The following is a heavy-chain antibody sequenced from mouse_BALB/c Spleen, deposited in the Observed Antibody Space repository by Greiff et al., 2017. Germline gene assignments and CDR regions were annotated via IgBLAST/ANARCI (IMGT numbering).Heavy chain of an antibody. D-gene: IGHD1-1*01. CDR3: ARDRYYGSSYVWFAY. Sequence: EVQGVESGGGLVQPGGSLRLSCATSGFTFTDYYMSWVRQPPGKALEWLGFIRNKANGYTTEYSASVKGRFTISRDNSQSILYLQMNTLRAEDSATYYCARDRYYGSSYVWFAYWGQGTLVTVSA. J-gene: IGHJ3*01. CDR1: GFTFTDYY. V-gene: IGHV7-3*02. CDR2: IRNKANGYTT.